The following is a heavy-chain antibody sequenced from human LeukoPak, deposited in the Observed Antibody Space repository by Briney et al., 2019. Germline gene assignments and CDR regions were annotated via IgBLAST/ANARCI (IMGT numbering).Heavy chain of an antibody. D-gene: IGHD2-2*01. J-gene: IGHJ5*02. CDR2: IRSKAYGGTT. Sequence: GGSLRLSCTASGFTFGDYAMSWFRQAPGKGLEWVGFIRSKAYGGTTEYAASVKGRFTISRDDSKSIAYLQMNSLKTEDTAVYYCTREGDCSSTSCSPPFDPWGQGTLVTVSS. V-gene: IGHV3-49*03. CDR1: GFTFGDYA. CDR3: TREGDCSSTSCSPPFDP.